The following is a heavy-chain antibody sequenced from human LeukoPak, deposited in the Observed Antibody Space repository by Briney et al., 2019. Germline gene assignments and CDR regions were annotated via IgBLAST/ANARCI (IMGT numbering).Heavy chain of an antibody. D-gene: IGHD3-10*01. Sequence: GASVKVSCKASGYTFTGYYMHWVRQAPGQGLEWMGWINPNSGGTNYAQKFQGRVTMTRDTSISTAYMELSRLRSDDTAVYYCARGGGSGRGNWFDPWGQGSLVIVSS. CDR3: ARGGGSGRGNWFDP. J-gene: IGHJ5*02. CDR2: INPNSGGT. CDR1: GYTFTGYY. V-gene: IGHV1-2*02.